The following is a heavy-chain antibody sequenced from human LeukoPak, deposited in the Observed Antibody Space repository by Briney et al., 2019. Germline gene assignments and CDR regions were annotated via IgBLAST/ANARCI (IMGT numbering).Heavy chain of an antibody. Sequence: PSETLSLTCTVSGGSISSSSYYWGWIRQPPGKGLEWIGSIYHSGSTYYNPSLKSRVTISVDTSKNQFSLKLSSVTAADTAVYYCARAYSNYVRENFDYWGQGTLVTVSS. CDR3: ARAYSNYVRENFDY. CDR1: GGSISSSSYY. J-gene: IGHJ4*02. CDR2: IYHSGST. V-gene: IGHV4-39*07. D-gene: IGHD4-11*01.